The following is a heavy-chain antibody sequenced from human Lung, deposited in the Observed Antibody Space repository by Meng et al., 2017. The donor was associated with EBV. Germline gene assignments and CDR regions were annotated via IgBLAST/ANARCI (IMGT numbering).Heavy chain of an antibody. D-gene: IGHD6-19*01. V-gene: IGHV4-31*03. CDR1: GGSVDSGAYY. CDR2: IYYSGST. Sequence: AQLQESGPGLVKPSQTLSLTCTVSGGSVDSGAYYWSWIRQRPGKGLEWIGYIYYSGSTFYTPSLKSRATLSVDTSKNQFSLKLNSVTAADTAVYYCARLRLVWMFDYWGQGALVTVSS. J-gene: IGHJ4*02. CDR3: ARLRLVWMFDY.